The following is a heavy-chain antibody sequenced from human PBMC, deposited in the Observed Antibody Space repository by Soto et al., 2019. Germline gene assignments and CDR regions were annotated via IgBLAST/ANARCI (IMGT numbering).Heavy chain of an antibody. V-gene: IGHV1-18*01. J-gene: IGHJ4*02. CDR1: GYAFTTYG. CDR3: ARGRYGDY. D-gene: IGHD1-1*01. Sequence: QVHLVQSGAEVKKPGASVKVSCKGSGYAFTTYGITWVRQAPGQGLEWMGWISAHNGNTNYAQKLQGRVTVTRDTSTSTAYMELSSLGSADRAVYYCARGRYGDYWGQGALVTVSS. CDR2: ISAHNGNT.